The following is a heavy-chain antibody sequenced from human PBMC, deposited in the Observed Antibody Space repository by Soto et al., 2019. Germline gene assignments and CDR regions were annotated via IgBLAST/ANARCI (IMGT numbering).Heavy chain of an antibody. D-gene: IGHD6-13*01. Sequence: GGSLRLSCAASGFTFSSYVMHWVRQAPGKGLEWVAVIWYDGSNKYYADSVKGRFTISRDNSKNTLYLQMNSLRAEDTAVYYCARELLLQQLHNRYYFDYWGQGTLVTVSS. J-gene: IGHJ4*02. CDR1: GFTFSSYV. V-gene: IGHV3-33*01. CDR3: ARELLLQQLHNRYYFDY. CDR2: IWYDGSNK.